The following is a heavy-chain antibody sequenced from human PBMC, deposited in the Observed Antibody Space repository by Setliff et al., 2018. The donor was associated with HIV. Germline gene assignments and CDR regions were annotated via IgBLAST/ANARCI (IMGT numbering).Heavy chain of an antibody. V-gene: IGHV1-18*01. J-gene: IGHJ4*02. CDR1: GYTFTSYG. Sequence: ASVKVSCKASGYTFTSYGISWVRQAPGQGLEWMGWISVDKGDTNYAQKVQGRVTMTTDTSTSTAYMELRSLRSDDTAVYYCARGRWLQSAFDYWGQGTLVTVSS. CDR3: ARGRWLQSAFDY. CDR2: ISVDKGDT. D-gene: IGHD5-12*01.